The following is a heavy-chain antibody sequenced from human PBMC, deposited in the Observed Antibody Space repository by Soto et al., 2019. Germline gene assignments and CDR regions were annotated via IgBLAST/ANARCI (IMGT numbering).Heavy chain of an antibody. CDR3: TRALDVMIPTAY. Sequence: EVQLVESGGGLVQPGGSLRLSCAASGFTFSGYWMHWVRQAPGKGLTWVSRINSDGTYTSSAVYVRGRFTISRDDARNYLYRQMNSLRIGDTAVYYSTRALDVMIPTAYWGQGTLVTVSS. V-gene: IGHV3-74*01. CDR2: INSDGTYT. D-gene: IGHD3-3*01. J-gene: IGHJ4*02. CDR1: GFTFSGYW.